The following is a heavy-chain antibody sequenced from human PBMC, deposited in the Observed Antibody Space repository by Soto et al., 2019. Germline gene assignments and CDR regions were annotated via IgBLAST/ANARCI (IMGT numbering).Heavy chain of an antibody. CDR2: IYPGDSDT. D-gene: IGHD3-10*01. Sequence: GESLKISCKGSGYSFTSYWIGWVRQMPGKGLEWMGIIYPGDSDTRYSPSFQGQVTISADKSISTAYLQWSSLKASDTAMYYCARVYDYGSGSPIPYYMDVWGKGTTVTVSS. V-gene: IGHV5-51*01. CDR3: ARVYDYGSGSPIPYYMDV. CDR1: GYSFTSYW. J-gene: IGHJ6*03.